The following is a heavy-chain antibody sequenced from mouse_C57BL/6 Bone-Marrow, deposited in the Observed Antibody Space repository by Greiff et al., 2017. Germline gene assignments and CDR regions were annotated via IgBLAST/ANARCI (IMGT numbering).Heavy chain of an antibody. CDR2: ISSGGSYT. CDR1: GFTFSSYG. J-gene: IGHJ4*01. Sequence: DVKLVESGGDLVKPGGSLKLSCAASGFTFSSYGMSWVRQTPDQRLEWVATISSGGSYTYYPDSVKGRFTISRDNAKNTLYRQMSSLKSEDTAMYYCARHGLLGDYWGQGTSVTVSS. CDR3: ARHGLLGDY. D-gene: IGHD3-1*01. V-gene: IGHV5-6*02.